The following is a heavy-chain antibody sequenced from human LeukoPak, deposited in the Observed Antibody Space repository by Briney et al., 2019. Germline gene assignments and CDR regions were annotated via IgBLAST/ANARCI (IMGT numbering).Heavy chain of an antibody. CDR1: GLSLSRYR. CDR3: ARDFVFWSAYIV. V-gene: IGHV3-48*04. CDR2: ILTASTPT. Sequence: GGCLRLSCAASGLSLSRYRMNGVGQAPGRGGEGVSHILTASTPTYYAPSVIGRFAISTDNTKPSVYLKMNSLTAEDTAVYYCARDFVFWSAYIVWGQGALVTVSS. D-gene: IGHD3-3*01. J-gene: IGHJ1*01.